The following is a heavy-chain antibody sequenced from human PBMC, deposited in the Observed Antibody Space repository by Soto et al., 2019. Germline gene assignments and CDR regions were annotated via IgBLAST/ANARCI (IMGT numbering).Heavy chain of an antibody. Sequence: QVQLVQSGAEVKKPGASVKVSRKATGYTFSNYGISWVRQVPGQGLEWMGWISVYKGKTSYAQKFQGRVIMTTDTSTSTAYMELRTLRSDDTAVYYCARDHIIPAVGTLDYWGQGTLVIVSS. J-gene: IGHJ4*02. CDR3: ARDHIIPAVGTLDY. CDR2: ISVYKGKT. V-gene: IGHV1-18*04. CDR1: GYTFSNYG. D-gene: IGHD6-13*01.